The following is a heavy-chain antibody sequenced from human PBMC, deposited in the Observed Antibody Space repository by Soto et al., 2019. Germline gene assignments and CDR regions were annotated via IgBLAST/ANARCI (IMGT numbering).Heavy chain of an antibody. CDR1: GFTFSSYW. J-gene: IGHJ5*02. V-gene: IGHV3-7*01. CDR2: IKQDGSEK. D-gene: IGHD2-15*01. Sequence: GGSLRLSCAASGFTFSSYWMSWVRQAPGKGQEWVANIKQDGSEKYYEESVKGRFTISRNNAKNSLYLQMNSLRAEDTVVYYFARDIVVVVAAKYNWFDPWGQGTLVTVSS. CDR3: ARDIVVVVAAKYNWFDP.